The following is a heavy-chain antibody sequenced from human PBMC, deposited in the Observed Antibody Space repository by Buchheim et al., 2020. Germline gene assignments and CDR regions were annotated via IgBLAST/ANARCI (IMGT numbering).Heavy chain of an antibody. V-gene: IGHV4-4*07. CDR1: GASISSYY. Sequence: QMQLQESGPGLVKPSEALSLTCTVSGASISSYYWSWIRQPAGKELEWIGRIYIRGSTDYSPSLKGRVTMSVDTSENQFSLTLTSVTAADTAVYYCARDGGGYCSGGPCNWFDPWGQGTL. CDR2: IYIRGST. J-gene: IGHJ5*02. CDR3: ARDGGGYCSGGPCNWFDP. D-gene: IGHD2-15*01.